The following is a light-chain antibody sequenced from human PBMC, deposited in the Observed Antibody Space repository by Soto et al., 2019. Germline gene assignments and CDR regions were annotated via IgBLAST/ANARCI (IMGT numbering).Light chain of an antibody. CDR3: EQYGSSPRT. CDR2: DAS. J-gene: IGKJ1*01. CDR1: QSISSY. V-gene: IGKV1-39*01. Sequence: GDRVTITCRASQSISSYLNWYQHKPGKAPKLLIYDASALPRGIPERFSGSGSGTDFTLSISRLEPEDSAVYFCEQYGSSPRTFGQGTKVDIK.